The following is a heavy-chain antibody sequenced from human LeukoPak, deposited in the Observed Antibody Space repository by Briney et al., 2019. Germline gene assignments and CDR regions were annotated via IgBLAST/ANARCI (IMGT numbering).Heavy chain of an antibody. CDR1: GYTFTSYA. V-gene: IGHV7-4-1*02. CDR3: ARFLPKEYYYDSSGYYYDDY. D-gene: IGHD3-22*01. Sequence: ASVKVSCKASGYTFTSYAMNWVRQAPGQGLEWMGWINTNTGNPTYAQGLTGRFVFSLDTSVSTAYLQISSLKAEDTAVYYCARFLPKEYYYDSSGYYYDDYWGQGTLVTVSS. J-gene: IGHJ4*02. CDR2: INTNTGNP.